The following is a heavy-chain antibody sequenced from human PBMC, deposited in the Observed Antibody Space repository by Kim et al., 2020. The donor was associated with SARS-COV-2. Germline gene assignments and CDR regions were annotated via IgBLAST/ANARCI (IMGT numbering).Heavy chain of an antibody. CDR2: INHSGST. D-gene: IGHD2-15*01. CDR3: ARGGVVVAATDY. Sequence: SETLSLTCAVYGGSFSGYYWSWIRQPPGKGLEWIGEINHSGSTNYNPSLKSRVTISVDTSKNQFSLKLSSVTAADTAVYYCARGGVVVAATDYWGQGTLVTVSS. J-gene: IGHJ4*02. CDR1: GGSFSGYY. V-gene: IGHV4-34*01.